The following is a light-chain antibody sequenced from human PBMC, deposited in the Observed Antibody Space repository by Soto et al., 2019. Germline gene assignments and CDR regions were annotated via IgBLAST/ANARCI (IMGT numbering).Light chain of an antibody. Sequence: SALTQPASVSGSPGQSITISCTGTRSDVGGYNYVSWYQQHPGKAPKLMIYDVSNRPSGVSNRFSGSKSGNTASLTISGLQAEDEADYYCSSYTSSSTVLFGGGTQLTVL. CDR1: RSDVGGYNY. CDR3: SSYTSSSTVL. V-gene: IGLV2-14*01. CDR2: DVS. J-gene: IGLJ2*01.